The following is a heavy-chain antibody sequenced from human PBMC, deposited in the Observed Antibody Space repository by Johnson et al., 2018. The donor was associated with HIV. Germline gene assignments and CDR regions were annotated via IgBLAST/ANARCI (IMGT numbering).Heavy chain of an antibody. CDR3: ARDLGITGTDAFDI. Sequence: VQLVESGGGLVQPGGSLRLSCAASGFTLSSYDMHWVRQATGKGLEWVSAISGSGGSTYYADSVKGRFTISRDNSKNTLYLQMNSLRAEDTALYYCARDLGITGTDAFDIWGQGTMVTVSS. D-gene: IGHD1-20*01. CDR1: GFTLSSYD. V-gene: IGHV3-23*04. CDR2: ISGSGGST. J-gene: IGHJ3*02.